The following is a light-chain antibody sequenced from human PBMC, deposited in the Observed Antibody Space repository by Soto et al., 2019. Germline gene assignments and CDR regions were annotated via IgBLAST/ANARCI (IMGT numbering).Light chain of an antibody. CDR1: SSDVGASNF. CDR3: SSSTSSGVI. CDR2: EVS. V-gene: IGLV2-14*01. Sequence: QSALTQPASVSGSPGQSITISCTGTSSDVGASNFVCWYQQYPGKAPKLMIYEVSNRPSGVSNRFSGSKSGNTASLTIFGLQAEDEADYYCSSSTSSGVIFGGGTKVTVL. J-gene: IGLJ2*01.